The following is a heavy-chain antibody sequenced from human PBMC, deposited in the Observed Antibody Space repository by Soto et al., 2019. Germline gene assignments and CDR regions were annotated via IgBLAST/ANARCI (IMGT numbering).Heavy chain of an antibody. V-gene: IGHV4-30-4*01. D-gene: IGHD1-26*01. Sequence: SETLSLTCSVSGASIYNGGYFWSWIRQSPGKGLEWIGHIHNSGSPYNNPSLKSRLTISVDTSNNQFSLKVRSVTAADTAVYYCARLSGSYNDRYFDSWGQGTLVTVSS. J-gene: IGHJ4*02. CDR3: ARLSGSYNDRYFDS. CDR1: GASIYNGGYF. CDR2: IHNSGSP.